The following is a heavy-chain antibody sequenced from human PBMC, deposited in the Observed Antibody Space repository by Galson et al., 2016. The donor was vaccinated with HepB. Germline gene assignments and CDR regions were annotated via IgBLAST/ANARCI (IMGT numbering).Heavy chain of an antibody. Sequence: SLRLSCAASGFDFDNYYMSWIRQAPGKGLESISYITLAAGGTFYADSVKGRFTISRDNAKNTLFLQMNYLRVEDTATYYCASQLGRRAGFDYWGQGVLVSVSA. V-gene: IGHV3-11*01. D-gene: IGHD3-16*01. CDR2: ITLAAGGT. J-gene: IGHJ4*02. CDR1: GFDFDNYY. CDR3: ASQLGRRAGFDY.